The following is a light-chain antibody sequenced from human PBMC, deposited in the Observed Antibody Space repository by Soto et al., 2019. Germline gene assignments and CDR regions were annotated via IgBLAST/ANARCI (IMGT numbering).Light chain of an antibody. J-gene: IGKJ1*01. CDR3: QQYNNWPRT. CDR2: GAS. V-gene: IGKV3-15*01. CDR1: QSVSSS. Sequence: VVLTQSLAALFVCTREKETLHCRASQSVSSSLAWYQQKPGQAPRLLIYGASTRATGIPARFSGSGSGTEFTLTISSLQSEDFAVYYCQQYNNWPRTFGQGTKVDI.